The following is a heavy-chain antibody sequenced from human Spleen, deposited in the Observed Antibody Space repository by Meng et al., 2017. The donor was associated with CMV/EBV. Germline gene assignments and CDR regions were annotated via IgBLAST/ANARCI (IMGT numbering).Heavy chain of an antibody. CDR1: GGSISSYY. V-gene: IGHV4-59*01. D-gene: IGHD1-7*01. J-gene: IGHJ4*02. CDR2: IYYSGST. CDR3: ARGYNWNYWAFDY. Sequence: ESGPGLGMPSSTLSLTCTFSGGSISSYYWSWIRQPPGKGLEWIGYIYYSGSTNYNPSLKSRVTISVDTSKNQFSLKLSSVTAADTAVYYCARGYNWNYWAFDYWGQGTLVTVSS.